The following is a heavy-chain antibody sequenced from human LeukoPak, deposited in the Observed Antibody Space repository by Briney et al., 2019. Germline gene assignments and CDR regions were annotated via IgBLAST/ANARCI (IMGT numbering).Heavy chain of an antibody. V-gene: IGHV4-34*01. CDR2: INHSGST. D-gene: IGHD5-18*01. Sequence: SETLSLTCAVYGGSFSGYYWSWIRQPPGKGLEWLGEINHSGSTNYNPSLKSRVTISVDTSKNQFSLKLSSVTAADTAVYYCARGPRGRYSYGLYYYGMDVWGQGTTVTVSS. CDR1: GGSFSGYY. CDR3: ARGPRGRYSYGLYYYGMDV. J-gene: IGHJ6*02.